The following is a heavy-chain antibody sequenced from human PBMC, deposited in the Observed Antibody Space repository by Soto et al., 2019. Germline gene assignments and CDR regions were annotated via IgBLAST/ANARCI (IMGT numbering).Heavy chain of an antibody. D-gene: IGHD3-22*01. CDR3: ARGQYYYDSSRYYPPGDY. Sequence: QVQLVESGGGVVQPGRSLRLSCAASGFTFSSYGMHWVRQAPGKGLEWVAVIWYDGSNKYYADSVKGRFTISRDNSKNTLYLQMNSLRAEDTAVYYCARGQYYYDSSRYYPPGDYWGQGTLVTVSS. J-gene: IGHJ4*02. V-gene: IGHV3-33*01. CDR1: GFTFSSYG. CDR2: IWYDGSNK.